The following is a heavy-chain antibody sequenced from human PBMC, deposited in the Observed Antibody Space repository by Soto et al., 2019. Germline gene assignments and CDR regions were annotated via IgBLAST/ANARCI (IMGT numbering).Heavy chain of an antibody. V-gene: IGHV3-23*01. CDR1: GFTFSTNYG. J-gene: IGHJ4*02. D-gene: IGHD6-6*01. Sequence: PGGSLRLSCVGSGFTFSTNYGLAWVRQARGKGLEWVSSISGSGDGIAYADSVKGRFTISRDNSKNTLYLQMNSPRAEDTAVYYCAKLLSKYSSSSNEFDYWGQGTLVTVSS. CDR3: AKLLSKYSSSSNEFDY. CDR2: ISGSGDGI.